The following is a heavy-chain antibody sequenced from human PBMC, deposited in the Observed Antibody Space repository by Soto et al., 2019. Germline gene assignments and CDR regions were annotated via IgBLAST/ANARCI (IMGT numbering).Heavy chain of an antibody. D-gene: IGHD3-10*01. V-gene: IGHV4-59*01. Sequence: QVQLQESGPGLVKPSETLSLTCTVSGGSISSYYWSWIRQPPGKGLEWIGYIYYSGSTNYNPSLKSRVPISVDTSKNQFSLKLSSVTAADPAVYYCARAPGYDYWGQGTLVTVSS. CDR1: GGSISSYY. CDR2: IYYSGST. CDR3: ARAPGYDY. J-gene: IGHJ4*02.